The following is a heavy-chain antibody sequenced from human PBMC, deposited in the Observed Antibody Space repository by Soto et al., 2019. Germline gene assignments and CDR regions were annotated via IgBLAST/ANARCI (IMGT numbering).Heavy chain of an antibody. Sequence: GGSLRLSCAASGFTFSSYWMHWVRQAPGKGLVWVSRINSDGSSTSYADSVKGRFTISRDNAKNTLYLQMNSLRAEDTAVYYCARVQVVGYDFPIGPSGMDVWGQGTTVTVS. J-gene: IGHJ6*02. D-gene: IGHD3-3*01. CDR3: ARVQVVGYDFPIGPSGMDV. V-gene: IGHV3-74*01. CDR1: GFTFSSYW. CDR2: INSDGSST.